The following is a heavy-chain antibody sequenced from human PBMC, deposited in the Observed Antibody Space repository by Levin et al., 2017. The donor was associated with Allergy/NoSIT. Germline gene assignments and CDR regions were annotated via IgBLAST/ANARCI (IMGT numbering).Heavy chain of an antibody. CDR3: ARKGNFEL. Sequence: SETLSLTCIVSGGSINNADYYWSWIRQHPGKGREWIGYIYYGGNTYYNPSLKSRVTMSMDASKNQFSLKLVSVTAADTAVDYCARKGNFELWGRGTLVTVSS. CDR1: GGSINNADYY. D-gene: IGHD3-10*01. CDR2: IYYGGNT. V-gene: IGHV4-31*03. J-gene: IGHJ2*01.